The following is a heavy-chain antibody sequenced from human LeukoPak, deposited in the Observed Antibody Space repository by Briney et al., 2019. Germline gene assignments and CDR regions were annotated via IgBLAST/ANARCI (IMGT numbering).Heavy chain of an antibody. CDR1: GFTFSSYA. J-gene: IGHJ3*02. V-gene: IGHV3-23*01. D-gene: IGHD6-19*01. CDR2: ISGSGGST. Sequence: QAGRSLRLSCAASGFTFSSYAMSWVRQAPGKGLEWVSAISGSGGSTYYADSVKGRFTISRDNSKNTLYLQMNSLRAEDTAVYYCAKDRSGWYENAFDIWGQGTMVTVSS. CDR3: AKDRSGWYENAFDI.